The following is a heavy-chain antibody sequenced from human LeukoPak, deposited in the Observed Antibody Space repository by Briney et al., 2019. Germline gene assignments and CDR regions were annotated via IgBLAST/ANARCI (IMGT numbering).Heavy chain of an antibody. CDR2: IYYSGST. J-gene: IGHJ4*02. V-gene: IGHV4-59*11. D-gene: IGHD6-13*01. CDR3: ARGRAAAGYFDY. Sequence: PSETLSLTCTVSGGSISSRYWSWIRQPPGKGLEWIGYIYYSGSTNYNPSLKSRVTISVDTSKNQFSLKLSPVTAADTAVYYCARGRAAAGYFDYWGQGTLVTVSS. CDR1: GGSISSRY.